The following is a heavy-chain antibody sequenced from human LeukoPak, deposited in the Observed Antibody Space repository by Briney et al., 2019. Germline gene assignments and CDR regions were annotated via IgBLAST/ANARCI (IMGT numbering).Heavy chain of an antibody. CDR1: GYTFTGYY. J-gene: IGHJ5*02. V-gene: IGHV1-2*02. CDR2: INPNSGGT. CDR3: ARHCSPMVRGAYNWFDP. Sequence: ASVKVSCKASGYTFTGYYMHWVRQPPGQGLEWMGWINPNSGGTNYAQKFQGRVTMTRDTSISTAYMELSRLRSDDTAVYHCARHCSPMVRGAYNWFDPWGQGTLVTVCS. D-gene: IGHD3-10*01.